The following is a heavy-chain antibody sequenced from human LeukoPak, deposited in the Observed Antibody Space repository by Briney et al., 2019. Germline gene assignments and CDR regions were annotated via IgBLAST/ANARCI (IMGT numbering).Heavy chain of an antibody. CDR1: VLPFSTYG. CDR3: AKGLGYRDFFPKDY. CDR2: ISGSGDYT. Sequence: PGGSLSLLCAVSVLPFSTYGMRWVRRAPGKGLEWVSSISGSGDYTYYADSVKGRFTISRDNLKDTLSLQMNSLRADDTALYYCAKGLGYRDFFPKDYWGQGTLVTVSS. J-gene: IGHJ4*02. D-gene: IGHD4-17*01. V-gene: IGHV3-23*01.